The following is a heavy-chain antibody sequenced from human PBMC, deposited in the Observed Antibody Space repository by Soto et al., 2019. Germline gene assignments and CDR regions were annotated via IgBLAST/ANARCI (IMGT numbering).Heavy chain of an antibody. V-gene: IGHV4-59*01. J-gene: IGHJ4*02. Sequence: QVQLQESGPGLVKPSETLSLTCSVSGGSISGYYWSWIRQPPGKGLEWIGYIYDTGSTKDNPSRKSRVYISIDTSKNQFSLRLSSVTSADTAGYYCAGEQWLVRDVFDYWGQGTLVTVSS. CDR1: GGSISGYY. CDR3: AGEQWLVRDVFDY. CDR2: IYDTGST. D-gene: IGHD6-19*01.